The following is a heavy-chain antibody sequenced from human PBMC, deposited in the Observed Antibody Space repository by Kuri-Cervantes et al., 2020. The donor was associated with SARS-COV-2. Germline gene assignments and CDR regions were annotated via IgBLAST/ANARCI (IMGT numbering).Heavy chain of an antibody. J-gene: IGHJ4*02. CDR3: ARVYHRGSGYQNPPDY. D-gene: IGHD3-3*01. Sequence: SETLSLTCTVSGGSISSSSYYWGWIRQPPGKGLEWIGSIYYSGSTYYNPSLKSRVTISVDTSKNQFSLKLSSVTAADTAAYYCARVYHRGSGYQNPPDYWGQGTLVTVSS. V-gene: IGHV4-39*01. CDR2: IYYSGST. CDR1: GGSISSSSYY.